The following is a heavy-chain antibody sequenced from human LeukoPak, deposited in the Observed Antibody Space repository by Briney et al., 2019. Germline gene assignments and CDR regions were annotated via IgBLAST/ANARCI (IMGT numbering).Heavy chain of an antibody. Sequence: GGSLRLSCAASGFTFSSYAMPGVRQAPGQGMEWVAVISYDGSNKYYADSVKGRFTISRDKSKNTLYLQMNSLRAEDTDVYYCASSWSGDCYDAFDIWGQGTMVTVSS. CDR2: ISYDGSNK. D-gene: IGHD2-21*02. V-gene: IGHV3-30*04. CDR1: GFTFSSYA. J-gene: IGHJ3*02. CDR3: ASSWSGDCYDAFDI.